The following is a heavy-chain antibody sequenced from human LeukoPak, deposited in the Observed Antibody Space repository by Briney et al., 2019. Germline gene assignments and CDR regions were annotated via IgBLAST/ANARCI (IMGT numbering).Heavy chain of an antibody. CDR2: INPNSGGT. Sequence: ASVKVSCKAAGYTFTGYYVFWVRQARGQGLEWMGRINPNSGGTNYAQKFQGRVTMTRDTSISTAYMELSRLRSDDTAVYYCARGYCSGGSCYSVENWFDPWGQGTLVTVSS. V-gene: IGHV1-2*06. J-gene: IGHJ5*02. D-gene: IGHD2-15*01. CDR3: ARGYCSGGSCYSVENWFDP. CDR1: GYTFTGYY.